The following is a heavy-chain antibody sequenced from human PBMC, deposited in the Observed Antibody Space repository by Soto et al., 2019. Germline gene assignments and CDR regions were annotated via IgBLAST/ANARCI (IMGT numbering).Heavy chain of an antibody. CDR2: INPSGGST. D-gene: IGHD5-12*01. CDR1: GYTFTSYY. Sequence: GASVKVSCKASGYTFTSYYMHWVRQAPGQGLEWMGIINPSGGSTSYAQKFQGRVTMTRDTSTSTVYMELSSLRSEDTAVYYCARDLVLWGGYDLYYYYYGMDVWGQGTTVTVSS. V-gene: IGHV1-46*01. CDR3: ARDLVLWGGYDLYYYYYGMDV. J-gene: IGHJ6*02.